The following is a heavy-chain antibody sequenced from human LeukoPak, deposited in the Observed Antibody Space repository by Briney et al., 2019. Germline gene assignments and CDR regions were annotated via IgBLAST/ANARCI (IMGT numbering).Heavy chain of an antibody. V-gene: IGHV3-33*08. CDR2: IWYDESNK. CDR1: GFTFSSYG. Sequence: GRSLRLSCAASGFTFSSYGMHWVRQAPGKGLEGVAVIWYDESNKYYADSVKSRFTISRDNSKNTLYLQMNSLRAEDTAVYYCARDQGRSWNEYYYYYYGMDVWGQGTTVTVSS. CDR3: ARDQGRSWNEYYYYYYGMDV. D-gene: IGHD1-1*01. J-gene: IGHJ6*02.